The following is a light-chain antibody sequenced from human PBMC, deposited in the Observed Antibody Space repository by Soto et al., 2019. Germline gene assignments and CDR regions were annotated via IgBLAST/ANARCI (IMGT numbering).Light chain of an antibody. J-gene: IGKJ1*01. CDR1: QSVSNN. Sequence: EIVMTQSPATLSVSPGERATLSCRASQSVSNNLAWYQQRPGQAPRLLIFGASTRATGIPARFSGSGSGTEFTLIIISLQSEDFAVYYCQQYNNWTPWTFGQGTKVEIK. CDR2: GAS. V-gene: IGKV3-15*01. CDR3: QQYNNWTPWT.